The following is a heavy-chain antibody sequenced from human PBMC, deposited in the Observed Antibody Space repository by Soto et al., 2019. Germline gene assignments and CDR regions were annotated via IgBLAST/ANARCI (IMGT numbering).Heavy chain of an antibody. CDR2: IIPIFGTA. V-gene: IGHV1-69*13. Sequence: SVKVSCKASGYTFISYHMHWVRQAPGQGLEWMGGIIPIFGTANYAQKFQGRVTITADESTSTAYMELSSLRSEDTAVYYCARGVLYYGSGIVRAFDIWGQGTMVTVS. J-gene: IGHJ3*02. CDR3: ARGVLYYGSGIVRAFDI. CDR1: GYTFISYH. D-gene: IGHD3-10*01.